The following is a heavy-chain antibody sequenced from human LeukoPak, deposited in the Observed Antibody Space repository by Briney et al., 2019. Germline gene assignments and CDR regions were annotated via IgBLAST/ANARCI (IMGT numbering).Heavy chain of an antibody. D-gene: IGHD6-19*01. CDR3: ARDPSNTSGWYIYFDF. CDR1: GYTFTQYG. V-gene: IGHV1-18*01. CDR2: ISSYNGDT. J-gene: IGHJ4*02. Sequence: ASVKVSCKASGYTFTQYGISWVRQAPGQGLEWMGWISSYNGDTKYAQKFQGRVTMTSDTSTSTVYMELRSLRSDDTAVYYCARDPSNTSGWYIYFDFWGQGTLLTVSS.